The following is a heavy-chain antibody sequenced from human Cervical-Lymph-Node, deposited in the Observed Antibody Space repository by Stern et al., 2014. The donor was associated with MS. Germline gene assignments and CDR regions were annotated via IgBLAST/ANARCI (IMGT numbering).Heavy chain of an antibody. CDR2: IIHILDTA. V-gene: IGHV1-69*08. CDR3: AREATSTPYGMDV. Sequence: QVQLVQSGAEVKKPGSSVKVSCKASGSSFSSYSISWVRQAPGQGLEWMGRIIHILDTAYYAQQFQGRVTITADKSTTTVYMELSSLRSEDTAVYYCAREATSTPYGMDVWGQGTTVTVSS. CDR1: GSSFSSYS. J-gene: IGHJ6*02.